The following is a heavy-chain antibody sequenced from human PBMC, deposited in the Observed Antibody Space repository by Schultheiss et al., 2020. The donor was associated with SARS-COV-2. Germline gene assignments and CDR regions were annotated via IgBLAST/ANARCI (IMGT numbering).Heavy chain of an antibody. CDR1: GDSISSGSYY. CDR2: IYYSGST. V-gene: IGHV4-61*01. D-gene: IGHD6-19*01. J-gene: IGHJ4*02. Sequence: SETLSLTCSVSGDSISSGSYYWGWIRQPPGKGLEWIGYIYYSGSTNYNPSLKSRVTISVDTSKNQFSLKLSSVTAADTAVYYCAREPYSSGLDYWGQGTLVTVSS. CDR3: AREPYSSGLDY.